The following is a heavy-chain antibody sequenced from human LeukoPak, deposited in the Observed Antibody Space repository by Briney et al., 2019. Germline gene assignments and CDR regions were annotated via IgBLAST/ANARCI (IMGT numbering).Heavy chain of an antibody. CDR1: GYSFTSYW. J-gene: IGHJ3*02. CDR2: IYPGDSDT. Sequence: GESLKISCKGFGYSFTSYWIAWVRQMPGKGLEWMGIIYPGDSDTKYSPSFQGQVTISADKSISTAYLQWSSLKASDTAMYYCARPPDYYDSSGGAFDIWGQGTMVTVSS. D-gene: IGHD3-22*01. CDR3: ARPPDYYDSSGGAFDI. V-gene: IGHV5-51*01.